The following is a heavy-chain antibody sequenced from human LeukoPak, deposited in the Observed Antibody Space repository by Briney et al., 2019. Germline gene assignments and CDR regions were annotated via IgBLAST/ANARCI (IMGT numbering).Heavy chain of an antibody. D-gene: IGHD2-2*01. J-gene: IGHJ6*03. CDR1: GFTFSSYG. CDR3: AKTGGQYQLPHPTFSNPYSNYYYMDV. V-gene: IGHV3-30*02. Sequence: GGSLRLSCAASGFTFSSYGMHWVRQAPGKGLEWVAFIRYDGSNKYYADSVKGRFTISRDNSKNTLYLQMNSLRAEDTAVYYCAKTGGQYQLPHPTFSNPYSNYYYMDVWGKGTTVTVSS. CDR2: IRYDGSNK.